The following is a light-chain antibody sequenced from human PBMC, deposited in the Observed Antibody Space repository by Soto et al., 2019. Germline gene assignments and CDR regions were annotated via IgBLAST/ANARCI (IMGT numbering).Light chain of an antibody. J-gene: IGLJ2*01. V-gene: IGLV2-14*01. CDR3: SSYTTTNTVV. CDR1: SSDVGSYNY. Sequence: QSALTQPASVSGSPGQSITISCTGTSSDVGSYNYVSWYQHHPGKAPKVIIYEVANRPSEISNRFSGSKSGNTAYLTISGLQAEDEADYSCSSYTTTNTVVFAGGTKVTVL. CDR2: EVA.